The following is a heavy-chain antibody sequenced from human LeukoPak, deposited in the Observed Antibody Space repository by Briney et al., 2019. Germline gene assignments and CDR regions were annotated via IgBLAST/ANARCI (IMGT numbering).Heavy chain of an antibody. J-gene: IGHJ4*02. CDR3: ARGISSGWPLDY. D-gene: IGHD6-19*01. V-gene: IGHV1-2*02. Sequence: GGSLRLSCAASGFTFSSYGMHWVRQAPGQGLEWMGWINPNSGGTNYAQKFQGRVTMTRDTSISTAYMELSRLRSDDTAVYYCARGISSGWPLDYWGQGTLVTVSS. CDR2: INPNSGGT. CDR1: GFTFSSYG.